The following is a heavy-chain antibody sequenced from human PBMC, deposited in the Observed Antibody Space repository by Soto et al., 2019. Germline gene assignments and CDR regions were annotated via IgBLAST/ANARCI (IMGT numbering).Heavy chain of an antibody. J-gene: IGHJ4*02. CDR3: ANRNYYAKSGYTYPYFDF. CDR1: GFTFSNYD. D-gene: IGHD3-22*01. Sequence: GGSLRLSCAASGFTFSNYDMSWVRQAPGKGLDWVSTISASGGSTFYADSVKGRYTISRDNSKNTVYLQMNSLRVEDTAVYYCANRNYYAKSGYTYPYFDFWGQGSLVTVSS. CDR2: ISASGGST. V-gene: IGHV3-23*01.